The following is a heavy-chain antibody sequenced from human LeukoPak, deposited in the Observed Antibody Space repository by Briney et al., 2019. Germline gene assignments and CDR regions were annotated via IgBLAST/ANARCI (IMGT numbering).Heavy chain of an antibody. V-gene: IGHV4-4*02. CDR3: ARGGARGYSYGRRANTYYFDY. J-gene: IGHJ4*02. Sequence: PSETLSLTCAVSGGSISSSNWWNWVRQTPGKGLEWIGEIYHRGNTHYNPSLKSRVTISVDTSKNQFSLKLSSVTAADTAVYYCARGGARGYSYGRRANTYYFDYWGQGTLVTVSS. CDR2: IYHRGNT. CDR1: GGSISSSNW. D-gene: IGHD5-18*01.